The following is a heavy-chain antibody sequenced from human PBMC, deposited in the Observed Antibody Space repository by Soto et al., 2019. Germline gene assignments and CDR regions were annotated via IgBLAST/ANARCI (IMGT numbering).Heavy chain of an antibody. Sequence: QVQLVQSGAEVKEPGASVKVSCKASGYGFSNYYIHWVRQAPGQGLEWMGTINPADDSTMYAPKFQGRVIVTRDTSTSTVYMELSSLRCDDAAVYYCARESDGIGAGGKNFDNWGQGTLVTVSS. CDR1: GYGFSNYY. D-gene: IGHD6-13*01. CDR3: ARESDGIGAGGKNFDN. CDR2: INPADDST. J-gene: IGHJ4*02. V-gene: IGHV1-46*01.